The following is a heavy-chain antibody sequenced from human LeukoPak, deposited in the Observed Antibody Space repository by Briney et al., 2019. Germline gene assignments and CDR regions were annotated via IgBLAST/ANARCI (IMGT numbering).Heavy chain of an antibody. CDR3: ARVRYGDYNFDY. D-gene: IGHD4-17*01. J-gene: IGHJ4*02. CDR1: GFTFSSYS. Sequence: PGGSLRLSCAASGFTFSSYSMNWVRQAPGKGLEWVSSISSSSSYIYYADSVKGRFTISRDNAKNSLYLQMNSLRAEDTAVYYCARVRYGDYNFDYWGQGTLVTVFS. CDR2: ISSSSSYI. V-gene: IGHV3-21*01.